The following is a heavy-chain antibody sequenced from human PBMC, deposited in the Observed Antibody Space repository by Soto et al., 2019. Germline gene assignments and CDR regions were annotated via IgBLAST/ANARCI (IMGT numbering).Heavy chain of an antibody. J-gene: IGHJ5*02. V-gene: IGHV4-59*01. CDR2: VYHSGIT. Sequence: PSETLSLTCTVSRGSISRNCCSWIRQPPEKGPEWIGYVYHSGITNYTPSLESRVTISLDTSRNQFSLKLNSVTAADTAVYYCASYCSGGSCYAPTRGFDPWGQGTLVTVS. CDR3: ASYCSGGSCYAPTRGFDP. CDR1: RGSISRNC. D-gene: IGHD2-15*01.